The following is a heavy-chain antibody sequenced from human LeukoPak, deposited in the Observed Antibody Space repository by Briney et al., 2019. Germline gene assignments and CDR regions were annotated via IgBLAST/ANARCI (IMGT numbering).Heavy chain of an antibody. D-gene: IGHD1-14*01. Sequence: PGGSLRLSCAASGFTVSSNYMTWVRQPPGKGLEWIGEIHRSGSTNYNPSLQSRVTISIDRSKNQIALELSSVTAADTAVYYCAREIVGGFNPGAYWGQGTLVTVSS. J-gene: IGHJ4*02. CDR3: AREIVGGFNPGAY. CDR2: IHRSGST. CDR1: GFTVSSNY. V-gene: IGHV4-4*02.